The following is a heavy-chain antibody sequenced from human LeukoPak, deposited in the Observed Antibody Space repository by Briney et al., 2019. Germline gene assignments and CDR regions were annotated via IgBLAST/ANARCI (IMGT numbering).Heavy chain of an antibody. V-gene: IGHV1-8*01. CDR3: AREKLRTDNNFDT. J-gene: IGHJ5*02. CDR1: GYTLTSYD. Sequence: ASVKVSCKTSGYTLTSYDINWVRQASGQGLEWMGWVNPNSGNTGYAQKFQGRVTMTMSTSITTAYMELSSPRSEDTAVYYCAREKLRTDNNFDTWGQGTLVTVSS. CDR2: VNPNSGNT. D-gene: IGHD1-1*01.